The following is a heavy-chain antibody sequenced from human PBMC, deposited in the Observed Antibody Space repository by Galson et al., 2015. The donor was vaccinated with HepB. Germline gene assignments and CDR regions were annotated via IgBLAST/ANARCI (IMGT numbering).Heavy chain of an antibody. CDR2: IYTSGST. CDR3: AKGAQRYCSSTSCYMD. D-gene: IGHD2-2*02. V-gene: IGHV4-4*07. CDR1: GGSISSYY. Sequence: LSLTCTVSGGSISSYYWSWIRQTAGKGLEWIGRIYTSGSTNYNPSLKSRVTMSVDTSKNQFSLKLSSVTAADTAVYYCAKGAQRYCSSTSCYMDWGQGTLVTVSS. J-gene: IGHJ4*02.